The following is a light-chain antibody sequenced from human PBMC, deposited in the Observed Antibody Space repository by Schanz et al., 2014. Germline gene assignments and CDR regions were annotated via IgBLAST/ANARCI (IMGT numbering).Light chain of an antibody. CDR2: GAS. Sequence: EIVMTQSPATLSVSPGERATLSCRASQSVSDNLAWYQQKPGQAPSLLIYGASTRATGIPARFSGSGSGTEFTLTISSLQPEDFATYYCQQYNYWPPFTFGQGTKLEI. V-gene: IGKV3-15*01. J-gene: IGKJ2*01. CDR1: QSVSDN. CDR3: QQYNYWPPFT.